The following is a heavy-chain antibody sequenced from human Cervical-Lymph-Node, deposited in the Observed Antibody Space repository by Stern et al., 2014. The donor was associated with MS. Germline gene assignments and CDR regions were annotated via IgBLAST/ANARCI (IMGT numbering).Heavy chain of an antibody. CDR2: ISSSSSSC. CDR3: ARDGTSSATHWFDP. CDR1: GFTFSSYS. Sequence: EVQLVESGGGLVKPGGSLRLSCAASGFTFSSYSMNWVRQAPGKGLEWVSSISSSSSSCSCTDSVKGRCPITRGNAKNSRYLQMISLRAEDTAVYYCARDGTSSATHWFDPWGQGTLVTVSS. J-gene: IGHJ5*02. D-gene: IGHD1-14*01. V-gene: IGHV3-21*01.